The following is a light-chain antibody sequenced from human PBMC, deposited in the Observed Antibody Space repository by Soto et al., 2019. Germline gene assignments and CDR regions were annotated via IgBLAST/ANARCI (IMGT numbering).Light chain of an antibody. V-gene: IGKV1-5*03. J-gene: IGKJ1*01. CDR3: QQASSFPWT. CDR2: KAS. Sequence: DIQMTQSPSTLSASVGDRVTITCRASQNIRSWLAWYQQKPGKAPRLLIYKASSLESGVPSRFSGSGSGTDFTLTISSLQPEDFGTYYCQQASSFPWTFGQGTKVDIK. CDR1: QNIRSW.